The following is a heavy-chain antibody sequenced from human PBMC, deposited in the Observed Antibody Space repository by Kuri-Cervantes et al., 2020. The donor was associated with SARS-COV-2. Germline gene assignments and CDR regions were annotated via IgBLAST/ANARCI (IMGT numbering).Heavy chain of an antibody. V-gene: IGHV3-30-3*01. CDR3: ARDLKTSRETDY. CDR2: ISYDGSNK. J-gene: IGHJ4*02. CDR1: GFTFSSYA. Sequence: GESLKISCAASGFTFSSYAMHWVRQAPGKGLEWVAVISYDGSNKYYADSVKGRFTISRDNAKNSLYLQMNSLRAEDTAVHYCARDLKTSRETDYWGQGTLVTVSS. D-gene: IGHD3-10*01.